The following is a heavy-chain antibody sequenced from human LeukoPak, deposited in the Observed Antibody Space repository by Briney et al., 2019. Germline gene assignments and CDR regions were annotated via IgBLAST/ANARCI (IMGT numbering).Heavy chain of an antibody. Sequence: PGGSLRLSCVASGFTFGKYWISWVRQAPGKGLEWVAVISYDGSNKYYADSVKGRFTFSRDNSKNTLYLQMNSLRAEDTAVYYCAKEYCSNSVCHSLDYWGQGTLVTVSS. V-gene: IGHV3-30*18. CDR2: ISYDGSNK. CDR3: AKEYCSNSVCHSLDY. J-gene: IGHJ4*02. CDR1: GFTFGKYW. D-gene: IGHD2-8*01.